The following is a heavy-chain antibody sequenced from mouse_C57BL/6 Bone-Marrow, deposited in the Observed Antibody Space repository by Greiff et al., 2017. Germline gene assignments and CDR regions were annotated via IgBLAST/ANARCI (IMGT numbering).Heavy chain of an antibody. CDR1: GFTFSSYT. CDR2: ISGGGGNT. V-gene: IGHV5-9*01. Sequence: EVQLVESGGGLVQPGGSLKLSCAASGFTFSSYTMSCVRQTPEKRLQWVAAISGGGGNTYYPDSVKGRFTLSRDNDKNILYLQMSSLRSEDTALYYCSRQVTTVLATKYYDVWGTGTTVTV. CDR3: SRQVTTVLATKYYDV. D-gene: IGHD1-1*01. J-gene: IGHJ1*03.